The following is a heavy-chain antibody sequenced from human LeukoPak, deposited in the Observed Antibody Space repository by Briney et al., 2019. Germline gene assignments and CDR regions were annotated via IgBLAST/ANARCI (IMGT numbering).Heavy chain of an antibody. CDR3: ARDQDYYYDSSGYYSFDY. V-gene: IGHV3-74*01. Sequence: GGSLRLSCAASGFTFSSYAMSWVRQAPGKGLVWVSRINGDGISTNYADSVKGRFTISRDNAKNTLYLQMNSLRAEDTAVYYCARDQDYYYDSSGYYSFDYWGQGTLVTVSS. D-gene: IGHD3-22*01. CDR1: GFTFSSYA. CDR2: INGDGIST. J-gene: IGHJ4*02.